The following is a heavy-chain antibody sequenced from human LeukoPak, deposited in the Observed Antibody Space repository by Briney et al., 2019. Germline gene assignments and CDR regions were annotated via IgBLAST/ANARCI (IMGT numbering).Heavy chain of an antibody. V-gene: IGHV4-59*01. J-gene: IGHJ4*02. Sequence: SETLSLTCTVSGGSISSYYWSWIRQPPGKGLEWIGYIYYSGSNNYNPSLKSRVTISVDTSKNQFSLKLSSVTAADTAVYYCARGPDYGSGSIYPDYWGQGTLVTVSS. CDR3: ARGPDYGSGSIYPDY. CDR1: GGSISSYY. CDR2: IYYSGSN. D-gene: IGHD3-10*01.